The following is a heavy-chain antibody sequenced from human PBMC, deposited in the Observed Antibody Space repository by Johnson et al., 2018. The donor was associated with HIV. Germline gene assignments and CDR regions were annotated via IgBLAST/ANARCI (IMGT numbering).Heavy chain of an antibody. J-gene: IGHJ3*02. CDR1: GFTFSSYA. CDR2: ISYDGSNK. CDR3: ARDFIAPELGDAFDI. D-gene: IGHD6-25*01. Sequence: QVQLVESGGGVVQPGRSLRLSCAASGFTFSSYAMHWVRQAPAKGLEWVAFISYDGSNKYYADSVKGRFTISRDNSKNTLYLQMNSLRAEDTAVYYCARDFIAPELGDAFDIWGQGTMVTVSS. V-gene: IGHV3-30-3*01.